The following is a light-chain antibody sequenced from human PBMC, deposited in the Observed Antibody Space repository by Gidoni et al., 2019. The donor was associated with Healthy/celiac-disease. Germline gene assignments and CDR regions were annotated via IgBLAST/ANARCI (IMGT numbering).Light chain of an antibody. V-gene: IGKV3-20*01. CDR2: GAS. CDR1: QSVSSSY. Sequence: EIVLTQSPGTLSLSPGERATLSCRASQSVSSSYLAWYQQKPGQAPSLLIYGASSRATVIPDRFSGSGSGTDFTLTISRLEPEDFAVYYCQQYGSSPFAFGGGTKVEIK. J-gene: IGKJ4*01. CDR3: QQYGSSPFA.